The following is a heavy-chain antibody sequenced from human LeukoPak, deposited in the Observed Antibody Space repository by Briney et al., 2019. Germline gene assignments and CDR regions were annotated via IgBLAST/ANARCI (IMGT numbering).Heavy chain of an antibody. J-gene: IGHJ3*02. V-gene: IGHV3-30*02. CDR2: IRYDGSKK. D-gene: IGHD3-3*01. Sequence: GGSLRLSCAASGLTFSSYGMHWVRQAPGKGLEWVSFIRYDGSKKCYADSVRGRFTISRDNSNYTLYLQMSSLRAEDTAVYYCAKGGRAYYDFWSGLDAFDIRGQGTMVTVSS. CDR3: AKGGRAYYDFWSGLDAFDI. CDR1: GLTFSSYG.